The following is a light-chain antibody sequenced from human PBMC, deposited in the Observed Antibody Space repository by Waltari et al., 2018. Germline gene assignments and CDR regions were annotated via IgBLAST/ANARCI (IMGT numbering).Light chain of an antibody. J-gene: IGKJ1*01. V-gene: IGKV1-39*01. CDR3: QQTYTTPRT. CDR2: AAS. Sequence: DIQMTQSPSSLSASVGDRVTIPCRASQSISSYLNWYQQKPGKAPKLLIYAASSLQSGVPSRFSGSGSGTDFTLTISSLQPEDCATYYCQQTYTTPRTFGQGTKVEI. CDR1: QSISSY.